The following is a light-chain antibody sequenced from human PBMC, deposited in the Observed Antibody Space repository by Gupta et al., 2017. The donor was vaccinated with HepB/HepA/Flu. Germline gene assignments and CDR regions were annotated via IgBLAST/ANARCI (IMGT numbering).Light chain of an antibody. Sequence: DIQMTQSPSSLSASVGDRVTITCQASQDISNYLNWYQQKLGKAPKLLIYDASNLETGGPSRCSGSGSGTDFTFTSNSLQNEDIEKYYCQQYDNHLFGQGTKMEIK. CDR2: DAS. V-gene: IGKV1-33*01. CDR3: QQYDNHL. CDR1: QDISNY. J-gene: IGKJ2*01.